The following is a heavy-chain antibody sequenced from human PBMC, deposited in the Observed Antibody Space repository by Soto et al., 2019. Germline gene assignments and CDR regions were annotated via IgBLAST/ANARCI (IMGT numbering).Heavy chain of an antibody. CDR3: ARERSVNGDKFGLDV. Sequence: PGGSLRLSCAASGFIFTDYSLSWVRQAPGKGLEWLSYISSHRSITYYADSVKGRFTISRDNAQNSLYLHLNSLRDEDTAVYYCARERSVNGDKFGLDVWCYVTTVNVSS. V-gene: IGHV3-48*02. D-gene: IGHD2-8*01. CDR1: GFIFTDYS. CDR2: ISSHRSIT. J-gene: IGHJ6*04.